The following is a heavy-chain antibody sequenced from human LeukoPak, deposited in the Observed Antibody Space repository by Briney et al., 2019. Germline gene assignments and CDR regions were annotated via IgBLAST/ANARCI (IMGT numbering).Heavy chain of an antibody. Sequence: PGGSLRLSCAASGFTFSSYNIHWVRQAPGKGLEWVSSISSRPNYIYYADAVKGRFTISRDNAKNSLFLQMNSLRAEDTAVYYCARERLESRDDALDIWGQGTMVTVSS. V-gene: IGHV3-21*01. D-gene: IGHD5-24*01. CDR1: GFTFSSYN. J-gene: IGHJ3*02. CDR3: ARERLESRDDALDI. CDR2: ISSRPNYI.